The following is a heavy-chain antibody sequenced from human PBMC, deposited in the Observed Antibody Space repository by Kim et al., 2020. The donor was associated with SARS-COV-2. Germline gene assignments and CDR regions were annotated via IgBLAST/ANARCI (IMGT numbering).Heavy chain of an antibody. CDR2: IVVGSGNT. D-gene: IGHD5-12*01. J-gene: IGHJ3*02. V-gene: IGHV1-58*02. CDR3: AAETRGSLYAFDI. Sequence: SVKVSCKASGFTFTSSAMQWVRQARGQRLEWIGWIVVGSGNTNYAQKFQERVTITRDMSTSTAYMELSSLRSEDTAVYYCAAETRGSLYAFDIWGQGTMVTVSS. CDR1: GFTFTSSA.